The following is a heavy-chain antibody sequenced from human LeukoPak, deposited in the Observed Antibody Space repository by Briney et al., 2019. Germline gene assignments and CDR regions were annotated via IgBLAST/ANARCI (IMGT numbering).Heavy chain of an antibody. CDR2: IYTSGST. D-gene: IGHD3-3*01. V-gene: IGHV4-4*07. CDR3: ARDTCSDYDFWSGYXCDWFDP. Sequence: SETLSVTCTVSGGSISSYYWSWIRQPAGKGREWIGRIYTSGSTNYNPSLKSRVTMSVDTSKNQFSLKLSSVTAADTAVYYCARDTCSDYDFWSGYXCDWFDPWGQXTLVTVS. J-gene: IGHJ5*02. CDR1: GGSISSYY.